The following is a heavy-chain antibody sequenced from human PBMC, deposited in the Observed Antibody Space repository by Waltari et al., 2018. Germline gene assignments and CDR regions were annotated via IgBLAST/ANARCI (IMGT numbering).Heavy chain of an antibody. CDR1: GFTFNRYS. CDR3: ARGEQENSFSKYYNGMDV. J-gene: IGHJ6*01. V-gene: IGHV3-21*02. CDR2: SASVGRYM. D-gene: IGHD1-26*01. Sequence: EVQLVESGGGLVKPGGSLRLSCAASGFTFNRYSMNWVRQAPGRGLEWVSYSASVGRYMYYAEFGKGRFTISRDNTKLYLQMDSLRVEDTAVYYCARGEQENSFSKYYNGMDVWGQGTVVTVSS.